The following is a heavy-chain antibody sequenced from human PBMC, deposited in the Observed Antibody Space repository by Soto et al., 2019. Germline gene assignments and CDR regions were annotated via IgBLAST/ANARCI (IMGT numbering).Heavy chain of an antibody. D-gene: IGHD2-8*02. V-gene: IGHV3-23*01. CDR3: AKATATGGGAFDI. J-gene: IGHJ3*02. Sequence: GGSLRLSCAASGFTCSSYDMSWVRQAPGKGLEWVSTILVAGSTHYPDSVKGRFAISRDISKNTVFLQMNSLTAGDTAVYYCAKATATGGGAFDICGQGTVLT. CDR2: ILVAGST. CDR1: GFTCSSYD.